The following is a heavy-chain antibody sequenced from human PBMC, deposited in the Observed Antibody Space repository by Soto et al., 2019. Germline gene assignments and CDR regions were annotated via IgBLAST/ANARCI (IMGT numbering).Heavy chain of an antibody. CDR3: ARFGGMYYYGSGSFRFGWFDP. Sequence: SETLSLTCAVYGGSFSGYYWSWIRQPPGKGLEWIGEINHSGSTNYNPSLKSRVTISVDTSKNQFSLKLSSVTAADTAVYYCARFGGMYYYGSGSFRFGWFDPWGQGTLVTVSS. CDR1: GGSFSGYY. J-gene: IGHJ5*02. CDR2: INHSGST. V-gene: IGHV4-34*01. D-gene: IGHD3-10*01.